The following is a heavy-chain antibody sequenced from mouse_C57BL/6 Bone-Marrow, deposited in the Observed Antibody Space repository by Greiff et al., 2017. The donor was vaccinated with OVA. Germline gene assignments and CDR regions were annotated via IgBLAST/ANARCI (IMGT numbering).Heavy chain of an antibody. D-gene: IGHD3-2*02. CDR1: GFTFSSYG. CDR2: ISSGGSYT. CDR3: ASRPQLRPY. V-gene: IGHV5-6*02. Sequence: EVMLVESGGDLVKPGGSLKLSCAASGFTFSSYGMSWVRQTPDKRLEWVATISSGGSYTYYPDSVKGRFTISRDNAKNTLYLQMSSLKSEDTAMYYCASRPQLRPYWGQGTTLTVSS. J-gene: IGHJ2*01.